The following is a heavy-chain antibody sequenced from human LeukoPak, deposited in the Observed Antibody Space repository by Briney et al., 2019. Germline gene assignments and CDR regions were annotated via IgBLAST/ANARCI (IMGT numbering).Heavy chain of an antibody. CDR3: ARPGYSYGKRGAFDI. Sequence: PSETLSLTCTVSGGSISSYYWSWIRQPAGKGLEWIGRIYTSGSTNYNPSLKSRVTMAVDTSKNQFSLKLSSVTAAETAVYYCARPGYSYGKRGAFDIRGQGTMVTVSS. D-gene: IGHD5-18*01. J-gene: IGHJ3*02. V-gene: IGHV4-4*07. CDR1: GGSISSYY. CDR2: IYTSGST.